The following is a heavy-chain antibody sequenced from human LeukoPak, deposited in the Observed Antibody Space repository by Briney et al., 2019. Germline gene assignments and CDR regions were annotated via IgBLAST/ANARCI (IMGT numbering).Heavy chain of an antibody. CDR1: GGSIRSYY. V-gene: IGHV4-59*01. CDR2: IYFSGST. CDR3: ARSYDTNFDY. J-gene: IGHJ4*02. Sequence: SETLSLTCTVSGGSIRSYYWSWIRQPPGKGLEWIGYIYFSGSTSYNPSLKSRVTISVDRSKNQSSLKLSSVAAADTAVYYCARSYDTNFDYWGQGTLVTVSS. D-gene: IGHD3-3*01.